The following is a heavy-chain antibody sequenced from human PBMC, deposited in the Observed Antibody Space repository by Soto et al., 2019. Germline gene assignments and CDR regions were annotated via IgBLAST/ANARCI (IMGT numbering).Heavy chain of an antibody. CDR3: AIFPRGDLNQNWFDP. D-gene: IGHD2-21*02. Sequence: SETLSLTCTVSGGSISSSSYYWGWIRQPPGKGLEWIGSIYYSGSTYYNPSLKSRVTISVDTSKNQFSLKLSSVTAADTAVYYCAIFPRGDLNQNWFDPWGQGTLVTVSS. J-gene: IGHJ5*02. V-gene: IGHV4-39*01. CDR1: GGSISSSSYY. CDR2: IYYSGST.